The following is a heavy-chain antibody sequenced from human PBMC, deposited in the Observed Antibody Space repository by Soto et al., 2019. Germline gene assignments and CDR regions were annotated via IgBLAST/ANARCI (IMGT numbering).Heavy chain of an antibody. CDR1: GYSVTSSDYY. V-gene: IGHV4-39*01. J-gene: IGHJ6*02. CDR3: APLSVSLSGPYGIHV. Sequence: ASETLSLICSVSGYSVTSSDYYWAWIRQPPGKGLEWIGSMFYSGLTYYNPSLKSRVTLSVDTSKNQFSVRLNSVTAADTAVYYCAPLSVSLSGPYGIHVWGQGTTVTVS. D-gene: IGHD5-12*01. CDR2: MFYSGLT.